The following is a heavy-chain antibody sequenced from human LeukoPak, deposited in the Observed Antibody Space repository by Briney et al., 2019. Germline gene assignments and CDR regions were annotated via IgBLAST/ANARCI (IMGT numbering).Heavy chain of an antibody. CDR1: GYTFTGYY. V-gene: IGHV1-2*02. J-gene: IGHJ4*02. Sequence: ASVKVSCKASGYTFTGYYVHWVRQAPGQGLEWMGWMNPKSGGTNYAQKFEARVTMNRDTSISTAYMELSRLRFDDTAVYYCARSPDILTGEKFDYWGQGTLVTVSS. CDR3: ARSPDILTGEKFDY. CDR2: MNPKSGGT. D-gene: IGHD3-9*01.